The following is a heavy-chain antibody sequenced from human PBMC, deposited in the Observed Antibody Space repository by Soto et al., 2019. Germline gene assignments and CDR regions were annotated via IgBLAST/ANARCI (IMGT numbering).Heavy chain of an antibody. CDR3: GRGRQHAIEI. D-gene: IGHD6-25*01. Sequence: VQVVESGGDLVQPGGSLRLSCAASGFTFSSSWMNWVRQAPGKGLEWVANTNEDGSAKYHVDSVKGRFTISRDNAKNSLYLQMNNLRGEDTAVYYCGRGRQHAIEIWGQGTMVTVSS. CDR1: GFTFSSSW. J-gene: IGHJ3*02. V-gene: IGHV3-7*04. CDR2: TNEDGSAK.